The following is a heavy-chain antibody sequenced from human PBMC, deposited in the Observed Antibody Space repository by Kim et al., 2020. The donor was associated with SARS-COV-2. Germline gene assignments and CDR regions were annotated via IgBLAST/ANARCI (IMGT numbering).Heavy chain of an antibody. CDR1: GGSISNYY. V-gene: IGHV4-59*08. CDR3: TRLGGRGSYQNWFDP. J-gene: IGHJ5*02. Sequence: SETLSLTCIVSGGSISNYYWSWIRQPPGKGLEWIGYMSYSGTTNYNPSLKSRVTISGDTSKNQFSLKLTSVTAADTAVYYCTRLGGRGSYQNWFDPWGQGTLVTVSS. CDR2: MSYSGTT. D-gene: IGHD1-26*01.